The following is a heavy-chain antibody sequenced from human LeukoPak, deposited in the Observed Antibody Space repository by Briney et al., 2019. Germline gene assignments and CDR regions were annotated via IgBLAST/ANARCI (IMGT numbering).Heavy chain of an antibody. V-gene: IGHV6-1*01. CDR3: ARGTTEIYYYYYYMDV. Sequence: SQTLSLTCAIYGDSVSSNSAAWNWIRQSPSRGLEWLGRTYYRSKWYNDYAISVKSRITINPDTSKNQFSLQLNSVTPEDTAVYYGARGTTEIYYYYYYMDVWGKGTTVTISS. CDR1: GDSVSSNSAA. CDR2: TYYRSKWYN. J-gene: IGHJ6*03. D-gene: IGHD1-1*01.